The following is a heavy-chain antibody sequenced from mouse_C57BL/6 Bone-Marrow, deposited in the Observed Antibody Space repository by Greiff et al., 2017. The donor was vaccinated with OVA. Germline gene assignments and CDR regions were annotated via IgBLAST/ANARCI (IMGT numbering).Heavy chain of an antibody. V-gene: IGHV7-3*01. Sequence: EVKLVESGGGLVQPGGSLSLSCAASGFTFTDYYMSWVRQPPGKALEWLGFIRNKANGYTTEYSASVKGRFTISRDNSQSILYLQMNALRAEDSATYYCARSPTRYGSSLGDYWGQGTSVTVSS. D-gene: IGHD1-1*01. J-gene: IGHJ4*01. CDR2: IRNKANGYTT. CDR1: GFTFTDYY. CDR3: ARSPTRYGSSLGDY.